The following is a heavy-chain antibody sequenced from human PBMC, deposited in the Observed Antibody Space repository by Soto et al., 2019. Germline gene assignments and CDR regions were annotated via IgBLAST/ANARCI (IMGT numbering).Heavy chain of an antibody. D-gene: IGHD2-2*01. J-gene: IGHJ4*02. CDR3: ANVVG. CDR1: GFALLSFA. Sequence: EVQLLESGGGLVQPGGSLRLSCAGSGFALLSFAMNWVRQAPGKGLEWVAASSGTGANAYYTDSVRGRFTVSRDNSKNMVFLEMNSLRVEDTAVYYCANVVGWGQGTVVTVSS. V-gene: IGHV3-23*01. CDR2: SSGTGANA.